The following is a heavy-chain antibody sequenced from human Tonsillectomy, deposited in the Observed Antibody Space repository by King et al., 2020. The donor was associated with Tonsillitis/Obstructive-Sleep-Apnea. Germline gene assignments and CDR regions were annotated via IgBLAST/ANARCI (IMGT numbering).Heavy chain of an antibody. V-gene: IGHV2-5*02. Sequence: FTLKESGPTLVKPTQTLTLTCTFSGFSLSTSGVGVGWIRQPPGQALEWLALIYWDDDKRYSPSLKSRLTITKDTSKNQVVLTMTNMDPVDTATYYCAHNLYRSSTSWYMGAFDYWGQGTLVTVSS. D-gene: IGHD2-2*02. CDR1: GFSLSTSGVG. CDR2: IYWDDDK. J-gene: IGHJ4*02. CDR3: AHNLYRSSTSWYMGAFDY.